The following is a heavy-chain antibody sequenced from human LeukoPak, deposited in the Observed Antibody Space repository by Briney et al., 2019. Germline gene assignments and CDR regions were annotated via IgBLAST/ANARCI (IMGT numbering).Heavy chain of an antibody. CDR1: GGSFSGYY. CDR3: ARGSIAAGDGYNNSPVYFDY. J-gene: IGHJ4*02. D-gene: IGHD5-24*01. V-gene: IGHV4-34*01. Sequence: SETLSLTCAVYGGSFSGYYWSWIRQPPGKGLEWIGEINHSGSTNYNPSLKSRVTISVDTSKNQFSLKLSSVTAADTAVYYCARGSIAAGDGYNNSPVYFDYWGQGTLVTVSS. CDR2: INHSGST.